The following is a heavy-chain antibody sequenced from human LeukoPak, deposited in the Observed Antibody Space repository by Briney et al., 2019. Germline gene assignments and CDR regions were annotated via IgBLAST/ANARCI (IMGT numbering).Heavy chain of an antibody. V-gene: IGHV3-48*01. Sequence: GGSLRLSCAASGFTFSSYWMHWVRQAPGKGLEWVSYISDTSSAIYYADSVKGRFTISRDTAKNSLYLQMNSLRAEDTAVYYCARGRAFDYWGQGTLVTVSS. CDR1: GFTFSSYW. D-gene: IGHD4/OR15-4a*01. CDR3: ARGRAFDY. CDR2: ISDTSSAI. J-gene: IGHJ4*02.